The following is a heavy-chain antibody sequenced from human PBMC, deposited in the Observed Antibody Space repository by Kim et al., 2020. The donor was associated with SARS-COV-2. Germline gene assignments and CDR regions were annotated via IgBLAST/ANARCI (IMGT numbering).Heavy chain of an antibody. CDR3: ARDRTNTSRYDDYYYGMDG. CDR1: GYTFTSYY. D-gene: IGHD2-2*01. V-gene: IGHV1-46*01. Sequence: ASVKVSCKASGYTFTSYYMHWVRQAPGQGLEWMGIINPSGGSTSYAQKFQGRVTMTRDTSTSTVYMELSSLRSEDTAVYYCARDRTNTSRYDDYYYGMDGWGQGTTVTVSS. CDR2: INPSGGST. J-gene: IGHJ6*02.